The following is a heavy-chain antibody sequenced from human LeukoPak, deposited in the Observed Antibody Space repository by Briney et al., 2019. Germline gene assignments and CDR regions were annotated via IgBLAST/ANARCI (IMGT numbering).Heavy chain of an antibody. J-gene: IGHJ6*02. CDR2: INHSGST. CDR3: ARGRVVVVAASYYYGMDV. D-gene: IGHD2-15*01. CDR1: GGSFSGYY. V-gene: IGHV4-34*01. Sequence: PSETLSLTCAVYGGSFSGYYWSWIRQPPGKGLEWIGEINHSGSTNYNPSIKSRVTISVDTSKNQFSLKLSSVTAADTAVYYCARGRVVVVAASYYYGMDVWGQGTTVTVSS.